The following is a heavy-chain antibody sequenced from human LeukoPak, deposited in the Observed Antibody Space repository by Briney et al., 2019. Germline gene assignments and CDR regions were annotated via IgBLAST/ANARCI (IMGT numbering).Heavy chain of an antibody. V-gene: IGHV3-21*01. Sequence: GGSLRLSCAASGXTFSSYSMNWVRQAPGKGLEWVSSISSSSSYIYYADSVKGRFTISRDNAKNSLYLQMNSLRAEDTAVYYCARGHIAAAGEFDPWGQGTLVTVSS. CDR3: ARGHIAAAGEFDP. D-gene: IGHD6-13*01. J-gene: IGHJ5*02. CDR2: ISSSSSYI. CDR1: GXTFSSYS.